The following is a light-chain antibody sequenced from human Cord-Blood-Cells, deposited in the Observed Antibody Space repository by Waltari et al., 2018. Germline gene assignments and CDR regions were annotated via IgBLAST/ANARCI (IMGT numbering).Light chain of an antibody. Sequence: QSALTQPASVSGSPGQSITISCTGTSSDVGGYNYVSWYQQHPGKAPKLMIYDVSKRPSGVSNRFSGSKSGNAASLTLSWLQAEDGADYYCSSYTSSSTWVFGGGTKLTVL. J-gene: IGLJ3*02. CDR3: SSYTSSSTWV. CDR2: DVS. CDR1: SSDVGGYNY. V-gene: IGLV2-14*01.